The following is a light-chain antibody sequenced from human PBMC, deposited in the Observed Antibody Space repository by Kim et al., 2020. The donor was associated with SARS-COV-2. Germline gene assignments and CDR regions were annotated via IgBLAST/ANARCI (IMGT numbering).Light chain of an antibody. Sequence: SYELTQPPSVSVALGQTTTIICGGNNIEKKNVHWYHQKPGQAPVLVMYRDINRPSGIPERFSGSNSGNAATLTISTAQAGDEADYYCQVWDTTAVFGGGTQLTVL. J-gene: IGLJ2*01. CDR3: QVWDTTAV. CDR1: NIEKKN. CDR2: RDI. V-gene: IGLV3-9*01.